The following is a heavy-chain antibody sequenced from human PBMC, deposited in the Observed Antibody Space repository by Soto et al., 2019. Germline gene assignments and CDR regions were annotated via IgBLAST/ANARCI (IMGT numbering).Heavy chain of an antibody. CDR2: IIPIFGTA. Sequence: GASVKVSCKASGGTFSSYAIIWVRQAPGQGLEWMGGIIPIFGTANYAQKFQGRVTITADKSTSTAYMELSSLRSEDTAVYYCARDIRVVPAAMARYYYGMDVWGQGTTVTVSS. CDR1: GGTFSSYA. D-gene: IGHD2-2*01. CDR3: ARDIRVVPAAMARYYYGMDV. J-gene: IGHJ6*02. V-gene: IGHV1-69*06.